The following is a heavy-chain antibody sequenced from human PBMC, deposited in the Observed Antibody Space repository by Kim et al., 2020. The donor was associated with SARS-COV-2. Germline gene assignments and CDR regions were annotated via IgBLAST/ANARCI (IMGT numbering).Heavy chain of an antibody. CDR2: IYVGNGNT. CDR1: GYTFSNYA. V-gene: IGHV1-3*01. D-gene: IGHD2-15*01. CDR3: AMGRGYCSGDTCFSFDY. J-gene: IGHJ4*02. Sequence: ASVKVSCKASGYTFSNYAIHWVRQAPGQRLEWMGWIYVGNGNTKYSQKFKGRVTITRDTSASTAYMELSRLRSENTAVYYCAMGRGYCSGDTCFSFDYWGQGTLVTVSS.